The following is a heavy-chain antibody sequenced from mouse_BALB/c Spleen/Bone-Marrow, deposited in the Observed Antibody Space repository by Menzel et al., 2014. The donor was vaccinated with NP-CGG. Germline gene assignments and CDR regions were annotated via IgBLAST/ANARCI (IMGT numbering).Heavy chain of an antibody. CDR2: ITSVGVYT. CDR3: TRDLYDGYSYYAMDY. D-gene: IGHD2-3*01. J-gene: IGHJ4*01. CDR1: GFTFSSYT. Sequence: EVQGVESGGGLVKPGGSLKLSCAASGFTFSSYTMSWVRQTPEKRLEWVATITSVGVYTYYPDSVKGRFTISRDNAKNTLYLQMSSLKSEDTAMYYCTRDLYDGYSYYAMDYWGQGTSVTVSS. V-gene: IGHV5-6-4*01.